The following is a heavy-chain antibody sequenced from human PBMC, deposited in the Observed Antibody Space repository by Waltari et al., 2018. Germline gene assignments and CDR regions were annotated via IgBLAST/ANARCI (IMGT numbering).Heavy chain of an antibody. V-gene: IGHV3-15*07. CDR1: GFTFSNAW. J-gene: IGHJ3*02. CDR2: IKSKTDGGTT. D-gene: IGHD6-13*01. Sequence: EVQLVESGGGLVKPGGSLRLSCAASGFTFSNAWMNWVRQAPGKGRGRIKSKTDGGTTDYAAPVKGRFTISRDDSKTTLYLQMNSLKTEDTAVYYCTTDLGSSSWYRVYAFDIWGQGTMVTVSS. CDR3: TTDLGSSSWYRVYAFDI.